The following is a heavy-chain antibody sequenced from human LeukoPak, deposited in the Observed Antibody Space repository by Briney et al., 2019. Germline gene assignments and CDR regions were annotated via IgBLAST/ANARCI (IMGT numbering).Heavy chain of an antibody. CDR3: ARRIAARPWSPPFDY. J-gene: IGHJ4*02. CDR2: GGGENT. V-gene: IGHV3-23*01. D-gene: IGHD6-6*01. Sequence: GGGENTYYADSVKGRFTISRDNSKNTLYLQMHSLRAEDTAVYYCARRIAARPWSPPFDYWGQGTLVTVSS.